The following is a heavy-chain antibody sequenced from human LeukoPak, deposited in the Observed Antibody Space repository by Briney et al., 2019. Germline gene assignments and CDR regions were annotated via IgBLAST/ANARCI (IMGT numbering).Heavy chain of an antibody. Sequence: SETLSLTCAVYGGSFSGYYWSWIRQPPGKGLEWIGEINHSGSTNYNPSLKSRVTISVDTSKNQFSLKLSSVTAADTAVYYCANTLSDSGDYLGSLNQWGQGTLVTVSS. CDR2: INHSGST. J-gene: IGHJ4*02. D-gene: IGHD4-17*01. V-gene: IGHV4-34*01. CDR1: GGSFSGYY. CDR3: ANTLSDSGDYLGSLNQ.